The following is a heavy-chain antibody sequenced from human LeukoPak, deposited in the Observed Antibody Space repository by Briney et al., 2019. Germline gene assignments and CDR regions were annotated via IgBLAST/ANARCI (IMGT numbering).Heavy chain of an antibody. CDR2: TYYRSKWYN. D-gene: IGHD6-13*01. V-gene: IGHV6-1*01. J-gene: IGHJ4*02. CDR1: GDSVSSNSAA. Sequence: SQTLSLTCAISGDSVSSNSAAWNWIRQSPSRGLEWLGRTYYRSKWYNDYAVSVKSRITINPDTSKNQFSLKLSSVTAADTAVYYCGREVVAAAGTVDYWGQGTLVTVSS. CDR3: GREVVAAAGTVDY.